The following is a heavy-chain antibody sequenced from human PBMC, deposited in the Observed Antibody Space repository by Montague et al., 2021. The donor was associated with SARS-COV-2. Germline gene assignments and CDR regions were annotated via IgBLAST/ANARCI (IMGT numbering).Heavy chain of an antibody. V-gene: IGHV4-59*01. J-gene: IGHJ5*02. CDR3: ARGVASSEGNWFDP. Sequence: SETLSLTCTVSGVSISSYYWIWIRQPPGEGLEWIGYIYYTGSTNYNPSLKSRVTISVDTSKNQFSLKLSSVTAADTAVYYCARGVASSEGNWFDPWGQGTLVTVSS. D-gene: IGHD6-13*01. CDR1: GVSISSYY. CDR2: IYYTGST.